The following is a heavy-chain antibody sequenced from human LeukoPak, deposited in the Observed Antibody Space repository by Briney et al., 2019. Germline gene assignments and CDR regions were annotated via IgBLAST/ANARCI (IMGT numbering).Heavy chain of an antibody. V-gene: IGHV4-59*01. CDR1: GGSISSYY. Sequence: PSETLSLTCTVSGGSISSYYWSWIRQPPGKGLEWIGYVYYSGNTNYSPSLKSRVTVSVNTSKNQFSLKLSFVTAADTAVYYCARVYGYNYYYFDYWGQGTLVTVSS. CDR3: ARVYGYNYYYFDY. D-gene: IGHD5-24*01. CDR2: VYYSGNT. J-gene: IGHJ4*02.